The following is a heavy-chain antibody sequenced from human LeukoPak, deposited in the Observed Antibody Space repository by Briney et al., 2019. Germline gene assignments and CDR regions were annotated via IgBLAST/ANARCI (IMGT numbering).Heavy chain of an antibody. V-gene: IGHV3-21*01. CDR3: ASGSGYCSGGSCSDY. J-gene: IGHJ4*02. CDR2: ISSGSSYI. CDR1: GFTFGRYS. D-gene: IGHD2-15*01. Sequence: GGSLRLSCAASGFTFGRYSMNWVRQAPGKGLEWVSSISSGSSYIYYADSVKGRFTISRDNAKNSLYLQMNSLRAEDTAVYYCASGSGYCSGGSCSDYWGQGTLVTVSS.